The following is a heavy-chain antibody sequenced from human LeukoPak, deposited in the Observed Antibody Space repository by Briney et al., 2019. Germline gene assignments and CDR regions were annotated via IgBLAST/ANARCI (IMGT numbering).Heavy chain of an antibody. Sequence: ASVKVSCKASGYTFTSYYMHWVRQAPGQGLEWMGIINPSGGSTSYAQKFQGRVTMTTDTSTSTAYMELRSLRSDDTAVYYCARGGYKGFSPRPDYWGQGALVTVSS. CDR3: ARGGYKGFSPRPDY. CDR2: INPSGGST. D-gene: IGHD5-24*01. J-gene: IGHJ4*02. V-gene: IGHV1-46*01. CDR1: GYTFTSYY.